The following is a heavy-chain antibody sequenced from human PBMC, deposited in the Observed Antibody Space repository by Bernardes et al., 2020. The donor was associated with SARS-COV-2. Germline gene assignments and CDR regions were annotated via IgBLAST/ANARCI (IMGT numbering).Heavy chain of an antibody. Sequence: ASMKVSCKASGYTFTRYGINWVRQAPGQGLEWVGWISPNTGNTNSAQKFQGRLTMTTDKSTTTASMELKSLRSDDTAQYYCARDKVSMIRGVIIEEAFDVWGQGTLVSVSS. V-gene: IGHV1-18*04. CDR2: ISPNTGNT. CDR1: GYTFTRYG. J-gene: IGHJ3*01. CDR3: ARDKVSMIRGVIIEEAFDV. D-gene: IGHD3-10*01.